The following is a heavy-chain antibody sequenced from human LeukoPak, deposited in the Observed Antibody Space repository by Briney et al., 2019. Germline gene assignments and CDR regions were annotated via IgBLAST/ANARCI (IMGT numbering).Heavy chain of an antibody. D-gene: IGHD6-13*01. CDR3: ARTKQQLIYYFDY. CDR1: GYTFTGYY. V-gene: IGHV1-2*02. Sequence: ASVKVSCKASGYTFTGYYMHWVRQAPGQGLEWMGWINPNSGGTNYAQKFQGRVTMTRDTSISTAYMELSRLRSDDTAVYYCARTKQQLIYYFDYWGQGALVTVSS. J-gene: IGHJ4*02. CDR2: INPNSGGT.